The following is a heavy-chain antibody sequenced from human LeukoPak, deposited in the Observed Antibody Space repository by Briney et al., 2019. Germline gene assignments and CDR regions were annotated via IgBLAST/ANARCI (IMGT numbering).Heavy chain of an antibody. J-gene: IGHJ6*03. V-gene: IGHV3-30*01. D-gene: IGHD3-16*01. Sequence: GGSLRLSCAASGFTFSSYAMHWVRQAPGKGLEWVAVISYDGSNKYYADSVKGRFTISRDNSKNTLYLQMNSLRAEDTAVYYCAGAYGHGPKYYMDVWGKGTTVTVSS. CDR3: AGAYGHGPKYYMDV. CDR1: GFTFSSYA. CDR2: ISYDGSNK.